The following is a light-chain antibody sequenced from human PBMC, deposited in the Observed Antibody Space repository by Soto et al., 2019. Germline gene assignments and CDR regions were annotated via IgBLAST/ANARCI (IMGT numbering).Light chain of an antibody. Sequence: IHMTQSPSTVSVSVIDIVTVTCRASQTISSWLSWYQHKPGKAPNLLIYAASGLQSGVPSRFSGSGSGTDFTLTISSLQPDDFATDYCQEYNSYPWTFVQGTKVDI. V-gene: IGKV1-5*01. CDR2: AAS. CDR1: QTISSW. CDR3: QEYNSYPWT. J-gene: IGKJ1*01.